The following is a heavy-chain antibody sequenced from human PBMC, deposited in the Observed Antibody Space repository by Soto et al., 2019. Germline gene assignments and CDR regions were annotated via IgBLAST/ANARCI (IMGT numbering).Heavy chain of an antibody. D-gene: IGHD3-3*01. V-gene: IGHV3-23*01. J-gene: IGHJ5*02. CDR2: ISGSGGST. Sequence: HPGGSLRLSCAASGFTFSSYAMSWVRQAPGKGLEWVSAISGSGGSTYYADSVKGRFTISRDNSKNTLYLQMNSLRAEDTAVYYCAKVSLRFLEWLPNWFDPWGQGTLVTVSS. CDR3: AKVSLRFLEWLPNWFDP. CDR1: GFTFSSYA.